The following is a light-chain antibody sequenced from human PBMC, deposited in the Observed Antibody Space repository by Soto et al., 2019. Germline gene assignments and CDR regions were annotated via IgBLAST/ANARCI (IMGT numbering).Light chain of an antibody. CDR1: QRDSSTY. CDR2: GAS. V-gene: IGKV3-20*01. CDR3: QHYEDSPGYT. J-gene: IGKJ2*01. Sequence: EIVLTQSPGTLSLSPGERATLSCRASQRDSSTYLAWYQQKPGQAPRLLIYGASSRATGIADRFSGSVSGTDFTLTLSRLEPEDFAVYFCQHYEDSPGYTFGQGTKLEIK.